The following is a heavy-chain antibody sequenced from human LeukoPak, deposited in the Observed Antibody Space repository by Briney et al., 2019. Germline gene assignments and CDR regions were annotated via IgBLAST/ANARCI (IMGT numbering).Heavy chain of an antibody. CDR3: AREPIAARLSYHYYYMDV. V-gene: IGHV1-18*01. D-gene: IGHD6-6*01. CDR2: ISAYNGNT. J-gene: IGHJ6*03. CDR1: GYTFTSYG. Sequence: ASVKVSGKASGYTFTSYGISWVRQAPGQGLEWMGWISAYNGNTNYAQKLQGRVTMTTDTSTSTAYMELRNLRSDDTAVYYCAREPIAARLSYHYYYMDVWGKGTTVTVSS.